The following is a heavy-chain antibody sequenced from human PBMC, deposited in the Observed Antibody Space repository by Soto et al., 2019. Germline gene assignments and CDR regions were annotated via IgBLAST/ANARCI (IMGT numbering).Heavy chain of an antibody. V-gene: IGHV3-23*01. D-gene: IGHD3-22*01. Sequence: GGSLRLSCAASGFTFRTNAMSWVRQAPGKGLEWVSASSGSGGNTYYADSVKGRFTISRDNSKNTLFLQMSSLRADDTAVYYCAKSVIQYYFDTSGYYNFDYWGRGTLVTASS. CDR3: AKSVIQYYFDTSGYYNFDY. J-gene: IGHJ4*02. CDR1: GFTFRTNA. CDR2: SSGSGGNT.